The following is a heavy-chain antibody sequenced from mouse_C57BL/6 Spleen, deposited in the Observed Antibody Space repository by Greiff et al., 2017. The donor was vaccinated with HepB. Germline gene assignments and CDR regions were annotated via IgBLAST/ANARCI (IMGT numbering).Heavy chain of an antibody. J-gene: IGHJ3*01. CDR2: ISSGGSYT. V-gene: IGHV5-6*01. CDR1: GFTFSSYG. CDR3: ARPLYDYDAETAGFAY. D-gene: IGHD2-4*01. Sequence: EVHLVESGGDLVKPGGSLKLSCAASGFTFSSYGMSWVRQTPDKRLEWVATISSGGSYTYYPDSVKGRFTISRDNAKNTLYRQMSSLKSEDTAMYDCARPLYDYDAETAGFAYWGQGTLVTVSA.